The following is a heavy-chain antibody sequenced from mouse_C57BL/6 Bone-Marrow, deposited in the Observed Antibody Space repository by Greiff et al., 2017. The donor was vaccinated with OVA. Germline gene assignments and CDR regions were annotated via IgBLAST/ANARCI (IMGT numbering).Heavy chain of an antibody. J-gene: IGHJ3*01. V-gene: IGHV1-64*01. CDR1: GYTFTSYW. CDR3: AREDYGFAY. D-gene: IGHD2-4*01. CDR2: IHPNSGST. Sequence: VQLQQPGAELVKPGASVKLSCKASGYTFTSYWMHWVKQRPGQGLEWIGMIHPNSGSTKYNEKFKSKATLTVDKSSSTAYMQLSSLTSEGSAVYSCAREDYGFAYWGRGTLVTVSA.